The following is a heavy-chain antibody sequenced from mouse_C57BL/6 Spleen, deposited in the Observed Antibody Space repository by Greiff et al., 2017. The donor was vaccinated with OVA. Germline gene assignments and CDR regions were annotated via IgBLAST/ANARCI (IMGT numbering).Heavy chain of an antibody. CDR2: IDPSDSYT. V-gene: IGHV1-69*01. Sequence: QVQLQQPGAELVMPGASVKLSCKASGYTFTSYWMHWVKQRPGQGLEWIGEIDPSDSYTNYNQKFKGKSTLTVDKSSSTAYMQLSSLTSEDSAVYYGARFATTVVATGYFDVWGTGTTVTVSS. D-gene: IGHD1-1*01. CDR1: GYTFTSYW. CDR3: ARFATTVVATGYFDV. J-gene: IGHJ1*03.